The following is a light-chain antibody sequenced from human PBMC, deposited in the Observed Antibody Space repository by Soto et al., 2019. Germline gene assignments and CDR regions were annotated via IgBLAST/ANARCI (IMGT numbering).Light chain of an antibody. CDR3: QQYNNSAWT. V-gene: IGKV3-20*01. J-gene: IGKJ1*01. CDR2: GVS. Sequence: EIVLTQSPGTLSLSPXEXATLSCRASESVDSTSLACYQQKPGQAPRLLMFGVSSRATGIPDRFSGRGSGTDFTLTINSLEPEDFAVYFCQQYNNSAWTFGQGTKVEIK. CDR1: ESVDSTS.